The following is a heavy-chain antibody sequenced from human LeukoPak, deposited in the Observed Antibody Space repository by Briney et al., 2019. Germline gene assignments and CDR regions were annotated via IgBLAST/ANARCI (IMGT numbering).Heavy chain of an antibody. CDR1: GFTFSSYS. D-gene: IGHD4-23*01. Sequence: GGSLRLSCAASGFTFSSYSMNWVRQAPGKGLEWVSSISSNSEYTYYADSVKGRFTISRDNAKKSLYLQMNSLRAEDTAMYYFARVEVITPPDHWGQGTPVTVSS. J-gene: IGHJ4*02. CDR2: ISSNSEYT. V-gene: IGHV3-21*01. CDR3: ARVEVITPPDH.